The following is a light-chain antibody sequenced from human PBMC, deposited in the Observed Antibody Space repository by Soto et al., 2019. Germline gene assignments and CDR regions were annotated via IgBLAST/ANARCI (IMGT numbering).Light chain of an antibody. Sequence: EITMTQSPATLSVPAGERATLSCRASQNVLSNLAWYQQKPGQAPRILIYGASTRATGVPARISGSGSGTEFTLTIGSLQSEDFAVYYCQQYISWPRTFGQGTTVEI. J-gene: IGKJ1*01. CDR2: GAS. CDR1: QNVLSN. V-gene: IGKV3-15*01. CDR3: QQYISWPRT.